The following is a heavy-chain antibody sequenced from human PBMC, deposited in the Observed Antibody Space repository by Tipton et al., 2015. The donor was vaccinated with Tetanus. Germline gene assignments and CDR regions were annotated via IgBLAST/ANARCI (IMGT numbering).Heavy chain of an antibody. D-gene: IGHD1-26*01. CDR3: ARDQARGARGWNYFDF. CDR1: GGSISSGGYY. V-gene: IGHV4-31*03. J-gene: IGHJ4*02. Sequence: GLVKPSQTLSLTCTVSGGSISSGGYYWSWIRQHPGKGLEWIGDIYYSGSTYYNPSLKSRVTISVDTSENQFSLRLNSVTAADTAVYYCARDQARGARGWNYFDFWGLGTLVTVSS. CDR2: IYYSGST.